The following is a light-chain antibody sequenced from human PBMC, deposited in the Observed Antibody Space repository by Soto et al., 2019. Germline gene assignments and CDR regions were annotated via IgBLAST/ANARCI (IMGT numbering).Light chain of an antibody. Sequence: EIVLTQSPATLSLSPGERATLSCRASQSVSSYLTWYQQKPGQAPRLLIYDASKKATDIPARFSGSGSGTDFTITISSLEPEDFAVYYCQQRSNWPWTLGQGTNVEIK. CDR1: QSVSSY. CDR2: DAS. CDR3: QQRSNWPWT. J-gene: IGKJ1*01. V-gene: IGKV3-11*01.